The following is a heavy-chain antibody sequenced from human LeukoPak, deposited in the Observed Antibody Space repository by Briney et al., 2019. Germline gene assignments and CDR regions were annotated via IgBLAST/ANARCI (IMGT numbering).Heavy chain of an antibody. J-gene: IGHJ4*02. CDR1: GFIFSSYW. V-gene: IGHV3-7*01. CDR3: ARHLSGVTGYTYGRGIDY. Sequence: GGSLRLSCAASGFIFSSYWMSWVRQAPGKGLEWVANIKKDGSEKYYVDSVKGRFTISRDNAKTSLYLQMNSLRAEDTAVYYCARHLSGVTGYTYGRGIDYWGQGTLVTVSS. D-gene: IGHD5-18*01. CDR2: IKKDGSEK.